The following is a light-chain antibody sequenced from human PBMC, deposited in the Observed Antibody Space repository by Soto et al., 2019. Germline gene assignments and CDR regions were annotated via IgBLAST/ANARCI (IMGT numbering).Light chain of an antibody. CDR2: KAS. Sequence: DIQMTQSPSTLPASVGDRVTITFRASDNISRWLAWYQQKPGKAPKLLIYKASSLESGVPSRFSGSGSGTEFTLTISSLQPDDFATYYCQQYNSYWTFGQGTKVDIK. V-gene: IGKV1-5*03. J-gene: IGKJ1*01. CDR3: QQYNSYWT. CDR1: DNISRW.